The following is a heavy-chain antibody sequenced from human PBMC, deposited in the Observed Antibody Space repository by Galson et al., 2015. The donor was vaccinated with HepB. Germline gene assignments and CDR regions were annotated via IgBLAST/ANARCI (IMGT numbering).Heavy chain of an antibody. J-gene: IGHJ3*02. D-gene: IGHD2-15*01. Sequence: SLRLSCAASGFTFSSYEMNWVRQAPGKGLEWVSYISSSGSTIYYADSVKGRFTISRDNAKNSLYLQMNSLRAEDTAVYYCARAEIVVVVAATLEAFDIWGQGTMVTVSS. V-gene: IGHV3-48*03. CDR1: GFTFSSYE. CDR2: ISSSGSTI. CDR3: ARAEIVVVVAATLEAFDI.